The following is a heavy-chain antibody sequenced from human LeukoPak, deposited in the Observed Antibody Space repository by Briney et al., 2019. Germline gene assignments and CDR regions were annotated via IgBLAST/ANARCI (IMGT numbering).Heavy chain of an antibody. D-gene: IGHD3-10*01. CDR3: ARGGSQRITMHVFDY. CDR2: MSGGGGIT. V-gene: IGHV3-23*01. CDR1: GFAFSNYA. Sequence: PGGSLRLSCAASGFAFSNYAMSWVRQAPGKGLEWVSIMSGGGGITYYADSVKGRFTISRDNSKNTLYLQMSSLRAEDTAVYYCARGGSQRITMHVFDYWGQGTLVTVSS. J-gene: IGHJ4*02.